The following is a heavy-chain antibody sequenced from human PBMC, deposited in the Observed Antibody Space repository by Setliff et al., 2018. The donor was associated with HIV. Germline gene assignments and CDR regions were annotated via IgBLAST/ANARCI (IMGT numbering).Heavy chain of an antibody. V-gene: IGHV4-61*02. CDR1: GGSISSGSYY. CDR2: IYTSGRT. D-gene: IGHD6-25*01. CDR3: AGDHVVYSSEPNFAFDI. J-gene: IGHJ3*02. Sequence: TSETLSLTCIVSGGSISSGSYYWSWIRQPAGKGLERIGRIYTSGRTNHNPSLKSRVTISVDTSKNQFSLKLSAVTAADTAVYYCAGDHVVYSSEPNFAFDIWGQGTMVTVSS.